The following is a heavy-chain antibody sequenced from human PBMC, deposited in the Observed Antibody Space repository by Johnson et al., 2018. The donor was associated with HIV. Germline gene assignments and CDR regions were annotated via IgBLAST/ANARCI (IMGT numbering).Heavy chain of an antibody. CDR3: ARPDTYRYTDGRVGAFDI. D-gene: IGHD2-8*01. Sequence: VQLVESGGGLVQPGGSLRLSCAASGFTVSSNYMSWVRQAPGKGLEWVSVLYSDGRTYCADSVKGRFTTSRDNSKSSLYRQMNSLRAEDTAVYYCARPDTYRYTDGRVGAFDIWGQGTVVTVSP. V-gene: IGHV3-66*04. J-gene: IGHJ3*02. CDR2: LYSDGRT. CDR1: GFTVSSNY.